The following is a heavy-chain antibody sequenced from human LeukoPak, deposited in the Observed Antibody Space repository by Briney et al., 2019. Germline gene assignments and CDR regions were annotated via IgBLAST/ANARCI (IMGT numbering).Heavy chain of an antibody. Sequence: GASVKVSCKASGYTFTGYYMHWVRQAPGQGLEWMGWINPNSGGTNYAQKFQGRVTMTRDTSISTAYMELSRLRSDDTAVYYCARDQTDYDYVGGSYQIANWFDPWGQGTLVTVSS. CDR3: ARDQTDYDYVGGSYQIANWFDP. V-gene: IGHV1-2*02. CDR1: GYTFTGYY. D-gene: IGHD3-16*02. J-gene: IGHJ5*02. CDR2: INPNSGGT.